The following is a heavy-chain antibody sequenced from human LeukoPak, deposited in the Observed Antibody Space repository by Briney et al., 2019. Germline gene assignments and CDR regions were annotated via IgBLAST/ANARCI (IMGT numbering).Heavy chain of an antibody. V-gene: IGHV4-59*12. D-gene: IGHD1-26*01. Sequence: SETLSLTCTVSGGSISSYYWSWIRQPPGKGLEWIGYIYYSGSTNYNPSLKSRVTISVDTSKNQFSLKLSSVTAADTAVYYCAADYSGNYHVEFDYWGQGTLVTVSS. CDR3: AADYSGNYHVEFDY. J-gene: IGHJ4*02. CDR1: GGSISSYY. CDR2: IYYSGST.